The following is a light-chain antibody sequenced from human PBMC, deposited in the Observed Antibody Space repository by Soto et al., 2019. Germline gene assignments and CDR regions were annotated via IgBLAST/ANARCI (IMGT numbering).Light chain of an antibody. Sequence: ELTQPSSVSVSPGQTARITCSGDVLAKKYARWFQQKPGQAPVLVIYKDSERPSGIPERFSGSSSGTTVTLTISGAQVEDEADYYCYSAADNNLGVFGGGTQLTVL. J-gene: IGLJ2*01. V-gene: IGLV3-27*01. CDR2: KDS. CDR1: VLAKKY. CDR3: YSAADNNLGV.